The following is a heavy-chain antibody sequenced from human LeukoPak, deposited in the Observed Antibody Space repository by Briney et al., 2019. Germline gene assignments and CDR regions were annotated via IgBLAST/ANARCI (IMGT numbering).Heavy chain of an antibody. CDR3: ARRLGRSFDY. D-gene: IGHD2-21*01. J-gene: IGHJ4*02. CDR1: GYTFISHA. CDR2: INIGNGNT. Sequence: ASVKVSCKASGYTFISHAIHWVRQAPGQGLEWMGWINIGNGNTKYSQNFQGRITITRDTSATTAYMDLSSLRSEDTAVYYCARRLGRSFDYWGQGTLVTVSS. V-gene: IGHV1-3*04.